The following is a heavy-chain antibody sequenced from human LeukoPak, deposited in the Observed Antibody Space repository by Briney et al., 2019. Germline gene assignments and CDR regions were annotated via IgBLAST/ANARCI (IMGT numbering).Heavy chain of an antibody. V-gene: IGHV3-23*01. J-gene: IGHJ4*02. Sequence: GGSLRLSCAASGFTFSNYGMSWVRQAPGKGLEWVSGISGSGGSTYYADSVKGRFTISRDNSKNTLFLQMNSLRAEDTAVYYCARGFMVRGVYDYWGQGTLVTVSS. D-gene: IGHD3-10*01. CDR2: ISGSGGST. CDR1: GFTFSNYG. CDR3: ARGFMVRGVYDY.